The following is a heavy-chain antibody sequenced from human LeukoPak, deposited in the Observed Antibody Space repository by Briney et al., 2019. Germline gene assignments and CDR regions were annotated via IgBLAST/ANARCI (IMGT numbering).Heavy chain of an antibody. CDR1: GGSISSSSYY. J-gene: IGHJ6*04. Sequence: PSETLSLTCTVSGGSISSSSYYWGWIRQPPGKGLEWIGSIYYSGSTYYNPSLKSRVTISVDTSKNQFSLKLSSVTAADTAVYYCAREPEMDVWGKGTTVTVSS. V-gene: IGHV4-39*02. CDR3: AREPEMDV. CDR2: IYYSGST.